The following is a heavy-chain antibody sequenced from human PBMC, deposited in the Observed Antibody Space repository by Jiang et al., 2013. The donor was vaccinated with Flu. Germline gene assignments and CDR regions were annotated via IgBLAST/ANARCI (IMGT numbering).Heavy chain of an antibody. CDR3: ATIGYCSGGSCYYGVSTHDY. Sequence: VQLVESGAEVKKPGSSVKVSCKASGGTFSSYAISWVRQAPGQGLEWMGGIIPILGIANYAQKFQGRVTITADKSTSTAYMELSSLRSEDTAVYYCATIGYCSGGSCYYGVSTHDYWGQGTLVTVSS. V-gene: IGHV1-69*09. CDR2: IIPILGIA. CDR1: GGTFSSYA. D-gene: IGHD2-15*01. J-gene: IGHJ4*02.